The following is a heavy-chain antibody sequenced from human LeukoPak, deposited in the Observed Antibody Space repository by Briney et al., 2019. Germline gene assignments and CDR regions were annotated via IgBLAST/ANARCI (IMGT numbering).Heavy chain of an antibody. Sequence: SETLSLTCTVSGGSISSYYWSWIRQPPGKGLEWIGYIYYTGSTNYNPSLKSRVTISVDTSKNQFSLKLSSVTAADTAVYYCARVDSSNWYDSRGYFDYWGQGTLVTVSS. CDR2: IYYTGST. V-gene: IGHV4-59*01. J-gene: IGHJ4*02. CDR1: GGSISSYY. D-gene: IGHD6-13*01. CDR3: ARVDSSNWYDSRGYFDY.